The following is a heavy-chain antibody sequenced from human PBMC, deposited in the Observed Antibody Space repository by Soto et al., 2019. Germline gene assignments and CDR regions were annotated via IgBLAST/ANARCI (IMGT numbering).Heavy chain of an antibody. CDR2: IWYDGSNK. Sequence: QVHLVESGGGVVQPGTSLRLSCAASGFSFSIFGMHWVRQAPGKGLEWVAGIWYDGSNKYYADSVKGRFSISRDNSKNTLYPQMNSLRAEDTAVYYCARDDKDEYDADRGGFGCWGQGTLVTVSS. V-gene: IGHV3-33*01. CDR1: GFSFSIFG. J-gene: IGHJ4*02. CDR3: ARDDKDEYDADRGGFGC. D-gene: IGHD3-16*01.